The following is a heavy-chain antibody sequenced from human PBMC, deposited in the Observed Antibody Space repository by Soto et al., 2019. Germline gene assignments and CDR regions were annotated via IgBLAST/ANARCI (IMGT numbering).Heavy chain of an antibody. CDR1: GFSFSSYW. J-gene: IGHJ4*02. D-gene: IGHD4-17*01. V-gene: IGHV3-7*01. Sequence: EVQLVESGGGLVQPGGSLRLSCAASGFSFSSYWMSWVRQAPGKGLEWVANIKQDGSEKYYVDSVKGRFTISRDNAKNSLYLQMNSLRAEDTAVYYCARAQDYGDYIGHFDYWGQGTLVTVSS. CDR3: ARAQDYGDYIGHFDY. CDR2: IKQDGSEK.